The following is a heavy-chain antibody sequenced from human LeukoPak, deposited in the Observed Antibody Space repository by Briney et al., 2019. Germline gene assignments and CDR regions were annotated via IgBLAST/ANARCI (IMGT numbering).Heavy chain of an antibody. CDR3: ARDLSVTTLYIDAFDV. CDR2: LSGSSSRS. D-gene: IGHD4-17*01. CDR1: GFSFSSYS. V-gene: IGHV3-48*01. J-gene: IGHJ3*01. Sequence: GGSLRLSCAASGFSFSSYSMNWVRQAPGRGLEWISCLSGSSSRSYYADSVKGRFTISRDNAKNSLYLQMNSLRAEDTAVYYCARDLSVTTLYIDAFDVWGQGTMATVSS.